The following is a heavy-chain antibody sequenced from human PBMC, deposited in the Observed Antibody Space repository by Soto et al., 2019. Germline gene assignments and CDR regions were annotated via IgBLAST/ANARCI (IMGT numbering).Heavy chain of an antibody. V-gene: IGHV3-53*01. CDR2: IYSGGST. J-gene: IGHJ6*02. CDR1: GFSVSSNY. D-gene: IGHD3-16*01. Sequence: PGGSLRLSCAASGFSVSSNYMSWVRQAPGKGLEWVSVIYSGGSTYYADSVKGRFTISRDNSKNTLYLQMNSLRAEDTAVYYCARDSFWGVTNDYYYGMDVWGQGTTVTVS. CDR3: ARDSFWGVTNDYYYGMDV.